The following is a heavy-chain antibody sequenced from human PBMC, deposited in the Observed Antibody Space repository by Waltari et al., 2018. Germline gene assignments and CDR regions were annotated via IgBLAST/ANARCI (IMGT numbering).Heavy chain of an antibody. Sequence: EVQLVESGGGLVQPGGSLRLSCVASGFTFSSYWMSWVRQAPGKGLEWVANIKQDGSEKYYVDSVKGRFTISRDNAKNSLYLQMNSLRAEDTAVYYCARPDAFDIWGQGTMVTVSS. CDR1: GFTFSSYW. J-gene: IGHJ3*02. CDR3: ARPDAFDI. V-gene: IGHV3-7*01. CDR2: IKQDGSEK.